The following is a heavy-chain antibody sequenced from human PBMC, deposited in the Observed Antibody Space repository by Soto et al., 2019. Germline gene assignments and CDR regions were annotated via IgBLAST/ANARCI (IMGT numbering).Heavy chain of an antibody. CDR2: IYYSGST. J-gene: IGHJ6*02. CDR3: ARDPRVGRNYYYYGMDV. CDR1: GGSISSYY. V-gene: IGHV4-59*01. D-gene: IGHD2-2*01. Sequence: SETLSLTCTVSGGSISSYYWSWIRQPPGKGLEWIGYIYYSGSTNYNPSLKSRVTISVDTSKNQFSLKLSYVTAADTAVYYCARDPRVGRNYYYYGMDVWGQGTTVTVSS.